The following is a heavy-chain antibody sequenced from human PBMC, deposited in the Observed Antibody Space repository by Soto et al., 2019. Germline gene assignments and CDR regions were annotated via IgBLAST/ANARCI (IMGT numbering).Heavy chain of an antibody. CDR3: ARGDTLRALRYFDWSSGSDAFDI. J-gene: IGHJ3*02. D-gene: IGHD3-9*01. Sequence: ASVKVSCKASGYTFTSYGISWVRQAPGQGLEWMGWISAYNGNTNYAQKLQGRVTMTTDTSTSTAYMELRSLRSDDTAVYYCARGDTLRALRYFDWSSGSDAFDIWGQGTMVTVSS. CDR2: ISAYNGNT. CDR1: GYTFTSYG. V-gene: IGHV1-18*01.